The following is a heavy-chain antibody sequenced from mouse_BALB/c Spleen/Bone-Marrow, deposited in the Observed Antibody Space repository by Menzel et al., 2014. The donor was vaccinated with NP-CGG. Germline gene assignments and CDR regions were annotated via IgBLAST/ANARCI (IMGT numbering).Heavy chain of an antibody. V-gene: IGHV7-3*02. CDR3: ARDMGGLLFDY. Sequence: EVKLMESGGGLVQPGGSLRLSCATSGFTFTDYYMNWVRQPPGKALEWLGFIRNKAYSYTTEYSASVKGRFTISRDISQSILYLQMNTLRAEDSATYYCARDMGGLLFDYWGQGTTLTVSS. CDR2: IRNKAYSYTT. J-gene: IGHJ2*01. CDR1: GFTFTDYY. D-gene: IGHD2-3*01.